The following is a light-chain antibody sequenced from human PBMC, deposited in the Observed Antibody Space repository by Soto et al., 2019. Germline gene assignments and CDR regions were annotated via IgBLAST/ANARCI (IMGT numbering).Light chain of an antibody. V-gene: IGLV2-8*01. CDR3: SSFAVSNSFV. CDR1: SNDVGGYNY. CDR2: EVN. J-gene: IGLJ1*01. Sequence: QSALTQPPSSSGTPGQSVTISCTGTSNDVGGYNYVSWYQQHPGKAPKLMIYEVNKRPSGVPDRFSGSKSGNTASLTVSGLQAEDEADYYCSSFAVSNSFVFGTGTKLTVL.